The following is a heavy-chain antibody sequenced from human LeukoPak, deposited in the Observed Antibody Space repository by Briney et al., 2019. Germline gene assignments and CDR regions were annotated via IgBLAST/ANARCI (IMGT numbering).Heavy chain of an antibody. J-gene: IGHJ4*02. CDR1: GFTFRGYW. Sequence: GGSLRLSCVTSGFTFRGYWMSWFRQAPGKGLEWVGNIQPDGSGAFYVDAMRGRFTISRDNAQNSLYLQINSLRAEDTAVYYCASFPWELRPTWGQETLVTVSS. CDR3: ASFPWELRPT. V-gene: IGHV3-7*01. CDR2: IQPDGSGA. D-gene: IGHD1-26*01.